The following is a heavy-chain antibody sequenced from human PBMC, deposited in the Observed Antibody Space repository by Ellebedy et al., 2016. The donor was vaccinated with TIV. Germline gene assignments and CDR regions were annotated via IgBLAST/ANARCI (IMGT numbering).Heavy chain of an antibody. CDR3: AREGGYYYMDV. V-gene: IGHV4-61*10. Sequence: SETLSLXXTVSGGSVSSGSHYWSWIRQSAGKGLEWVGRVYSSGNIDYNPTLESRLSLSLDASQNQFSLKVSSVTAADSAVYYCAREGGYYYMDVWGQGTTVTVSS. CDR2: VYSSGNI. J-gene: IGHJ6*03. D-gene: IGHD3-10*01. CDR1: GGSVSSGSHY.